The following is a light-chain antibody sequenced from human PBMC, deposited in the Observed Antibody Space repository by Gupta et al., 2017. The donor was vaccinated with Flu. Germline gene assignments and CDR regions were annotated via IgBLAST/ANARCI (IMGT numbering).Light chain of an antibody. Sequence: SEHSSYAIAWHRQQPEKGPRYLMKVNSDGSHSKGDGIPDRFSGSSSESERYLTISSLQSEDEADYYCQTWGTGIGVFGGGTKLTVL. CDR2: VNSDGSH. V-gene: IGLV4-69*01. CDR1: SEHSSYA. CDR3: QTWGTGIGV. J-gene: IGLJ2*01.